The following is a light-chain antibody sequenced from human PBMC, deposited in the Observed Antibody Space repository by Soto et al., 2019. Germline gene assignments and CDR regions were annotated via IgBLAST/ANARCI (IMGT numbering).Light chain of an antibody. V-gene: IGLV2-14*03. CDR3: CAYSTSGTHV. J-gene: IGLJ1*01. CDR2: DVN. CDR1: SSDVGSYDY. Sequence: QSALTQPASVSGSPGQSITFSCTGTSSDVGSYDYVSWHQQHPGKAPKLIIYDVNNRPSGVPSRFSGSKSGNTASLIISGLQTEDESDYYRCAYSTSGTHVFGTGTKVTVL.